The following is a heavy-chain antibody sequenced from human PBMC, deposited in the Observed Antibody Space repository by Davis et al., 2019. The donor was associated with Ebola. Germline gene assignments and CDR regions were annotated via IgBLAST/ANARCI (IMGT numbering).Heavy chain of an antibody. V-gene: IGHV3-53*01. CDR1: GFTFSGYS. CDR3: AKGSSGWYNCWFDP. CDR2: IYYGDST. D-gene: IGHD6-19*01. Sequence: PGGSLRLSCAASGFTFSGYSLNWVRQAPGKGLEWVSIIYYGDSTFYTDSVKGRFTIFRDNSKNTVYLQMNNLRAEDTALYYCAKGSSGWYNCWFDPWGQGTLVTVSS. J-gene: IGHJ5*02.